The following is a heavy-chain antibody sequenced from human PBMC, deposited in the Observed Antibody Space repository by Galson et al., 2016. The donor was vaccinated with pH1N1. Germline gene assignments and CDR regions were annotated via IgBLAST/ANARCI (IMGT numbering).Heavy chain of an antibody. V-gene: IGHV1-18*01. CDR2: INPYTGDT. CDR3: ACMVRGDYFDY. J-gene: IGHJ4*02. D-gene: IGHD3-10*01. CDR1: GYFFSNYG. Sequence: SVKVSCKASGYFFSNYGISWVRQAPGQGLEWMGWINPYTGDTNYAQKLQGRVTMTTDTSTSTAYMELRSLRSDDTAVYYCACMVRGDYFDYWGQGTLVTVSS.